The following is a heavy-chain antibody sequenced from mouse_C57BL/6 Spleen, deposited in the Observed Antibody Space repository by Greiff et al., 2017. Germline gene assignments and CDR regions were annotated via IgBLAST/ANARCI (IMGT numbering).Heavy chain of an antibody. CDR1: GFNIKDYY. CDR3: ARLPLTGTRNYYAMDY. CDR2: IDPEDGET. D-gene: IGHD4-1*01. Sequence: EVKLQESGAELVKPGASVKLSCTASGFNIKDYYMHWVKQRTEQGLEWIGRIDPEDGETKYAPKFQGKATITADTSSNTAYLQLSSLTSEDTAVYYCARLPLTGTRNYYAMDYWGQGTSVTVSS. V-gene: IGHV14-2*01. J-gene: IGHJ4*01.